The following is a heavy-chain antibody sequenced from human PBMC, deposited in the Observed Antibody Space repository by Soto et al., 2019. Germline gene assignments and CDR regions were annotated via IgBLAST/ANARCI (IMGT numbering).Heavy chain of an antibody. Sequence: QVQLVQSGAEVKKPGSSVKVSCKASGGTFSSYTISWVRQAPGQGLEWMGRIIPILGIANYAQKFQRRVTITADKYTSTAYMELSSLRSEDTAVYYCARDRSYDSSGYPGYWGQGTLVTVSS. J-gene: IGHJ4*02. D-gene: IGHD3-22*01. CDR3: ARDRSYDSSGYPGY. V-gene: IGHV1-69*08. CDR2: IIPILGIA. CDR1: GGTFSSYT.